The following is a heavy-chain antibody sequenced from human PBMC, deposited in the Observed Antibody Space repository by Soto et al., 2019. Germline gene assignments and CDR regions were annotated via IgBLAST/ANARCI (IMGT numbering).Heavy chain of an antibody. Sequence: EVQLVASGGGLVQPGRSLRLSCAASGFTFDDYAMHWVRQAPGKGLEWVSGISWNSGSIGYADSVKGRFTISRDNAKNSLYLQMNSLRAEDTALYYCAKDSIAVATYYFDYWGQGTLVTVSS. CDR2: ISWNSGSI. V-gene: IGHV3-9*01. CDR3: AKDSIAVATYYFDY. CDR1: GFTFDDYA. D-gene: IGHD6-19*01. J-gene: IGHJ4*02.